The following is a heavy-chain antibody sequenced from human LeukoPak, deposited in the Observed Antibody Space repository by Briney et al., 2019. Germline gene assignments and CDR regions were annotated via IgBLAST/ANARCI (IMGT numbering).Heavy chain of an antibody. CDR3: ARKRGVGVDTNAFDM. D-gene: IGHD1-26*01. CDR1: GFTITGYC. J-gene: IGHJ3*02. CDR2: INPNNDGS. Sequence: ASVKVSCKASGFTITGYCMHWVRQAPGQGLEWMGWINPNNDGSVYAQKFQGRVTMTRDTSINTAYMELYRLKSDDTAVYYCARKRGVGVDTNAFDMWGQGTMVTVSS. V-gene: IGHV1-2*02.